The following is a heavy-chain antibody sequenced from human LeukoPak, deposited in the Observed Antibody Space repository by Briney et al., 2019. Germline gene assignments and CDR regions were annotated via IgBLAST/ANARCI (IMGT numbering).Heavy chain of an antibody. CDR3: AGIPVFGVVLHQEPV. Sequence: GASVKVSCKASGGTFSDYALNWVRQAPGQGLEWMGVFIPILGTANSTQKFQGRLNITADISTNTVYMELSSLRFDDTAVYFCAGIPVFGVVLHQEPVWGKGTTVTVSS. CDR2: FIPILGTA. CDR1: GGTFSDYA. V-gene: IGHV1-69*10. D-gene: IGHD3-3*01. J-gene: IGHJ6*03.